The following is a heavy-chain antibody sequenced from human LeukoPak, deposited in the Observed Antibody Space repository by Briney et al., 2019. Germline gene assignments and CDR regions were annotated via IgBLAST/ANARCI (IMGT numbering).Heavy chain of an antibody. CDR2: FDPEDGET. CDR3: ATGFRGFGELSVTFAY. D-gene: IGHD3-10*01. V-gene: IGHV1-24*01. J-gene: IGHJ4*02. Sequence: GASVKVSCKASGYTITGYYMHWVRQAPGKGLEWMGGFDPEDGETIYAQKFQGRVTMTEDTSTDTAYMELSSLRSEDTAVYYCATGFRGFGELSVTFAYWGQGTLVTVSS. CDR1: GYTITGYY.